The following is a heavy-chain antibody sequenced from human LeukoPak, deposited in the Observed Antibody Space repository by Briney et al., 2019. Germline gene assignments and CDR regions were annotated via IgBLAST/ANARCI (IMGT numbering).Heavy chain of an antibody. J-gene: IGHJ4*02. CDR1: GGSISSYF. CDR2: IYTSGST. Sequence: SETLSLTCTVSGGSISSYFWTWIRQPAGKGLEWIGRIYTSGSTNYNPSLKSRVTISVDSSKNQFSLRLTSVTAADTALYYCARGSDSSGWRRFDYWGQGILVTVSS. V-gene: IGHV4-4*07. CDR3: ARGSDSSGWRRFDY. D-gene: IGHD6-19*01.